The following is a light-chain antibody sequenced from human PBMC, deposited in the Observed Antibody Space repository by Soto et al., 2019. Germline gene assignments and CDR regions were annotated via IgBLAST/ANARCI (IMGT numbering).Light chain of an antibody. CDR1: QNINTH. Sequence: DIQMTQSPSSLSASEGDRVTITCRASQNINTHLHWYQQKPGQAPNLLIYSASNLQSRVLPMFNGSGSGTYFILTISRLQPEVSAFYCCQQSYTPPCTFGPGTKVDF. CDR3: QQSYTPPCT. J-gene: IGKJ3*01. CDR2: SAS. V-gene: IGKV1-39*01.